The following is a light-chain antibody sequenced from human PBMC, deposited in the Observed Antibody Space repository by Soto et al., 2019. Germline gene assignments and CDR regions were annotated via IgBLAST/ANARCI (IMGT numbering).Light chain of an antibody. CDR1: QSFNSIY. CDR2: GAS. CDR3: QQYFSQSIT. J-gene: IGKJ5*01. Sequence: EIVLTQSPGTLSLSPGERATLSCRASQSFNSIYLAWYQQKPGQAPRLLIYGASTRATGIPARFSGSGSGTDFTLTISSLQPEDFATYYCQQYFSQSITFGQGTRLEIK. V-gene: IGKV3-20*01.